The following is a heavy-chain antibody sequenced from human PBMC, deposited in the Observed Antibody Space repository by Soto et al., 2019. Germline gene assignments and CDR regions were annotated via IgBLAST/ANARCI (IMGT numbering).Heavy chain of an antibody. Sequence: PGGSLRLSCAASEFTFSSYAMHWVRQAPGKGLEWVAVISYDGSNKYYADSVKGRFTISRDNSKNTLYLQMNSLRVEDTAVYYCARIGYSSSSNDYWGQGTLVTVSS. CDR3: ARIGYSSSSNDY. CDR1: EFTFSSYA. CDR2: ISYDGSNK. J-gene: IGHJ4*02. V-gene: IGHV3-30-3*01. D-gene: IGHD2-2*03.